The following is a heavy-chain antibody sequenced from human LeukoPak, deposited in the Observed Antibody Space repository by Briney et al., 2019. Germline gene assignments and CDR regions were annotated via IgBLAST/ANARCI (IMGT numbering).Heavy chain of an antibody. CDR1: GGTFSSYA. V-gene: IGHV1-69*05. D-gene: IGHD2-2*01. CDR3: ARSRTLVVPAATSWFDP. Sequence: SAKVSCKASGGTFSSYAISWVRQAPGQGLEWMGGIIPIFGTANYAQKFQGRVTITTDESTSTAYMELSSLRSEDTAVYYCARSRTLVVPAATSWFDPWGQGTLVTVSS. CDR2: IIPIFGTA. J-gene: IGHJ5*02.